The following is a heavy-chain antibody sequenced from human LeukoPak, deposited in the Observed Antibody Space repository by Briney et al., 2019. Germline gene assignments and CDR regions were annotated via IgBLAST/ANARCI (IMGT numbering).Heavy chain of an antibody. D-gene: IGHD1-26*01. V-gene: IGHV3-21*01. CDR2: ISSSTLYI. CDR3: AKGKRGVGATSYFDY. CDR1: GFTFSSYS. J-gene: IGHJ4*02. Sequence: GGSLRLSCAASGFTFSSYSMNWVRQAPGKGLEWVSSISSSTLYIYYADSVKGRFTISRDNAKNSLYLQMNSLRAEDTAVYYCAKGKRGVGATSYFDYWGQGTLVTVSS.